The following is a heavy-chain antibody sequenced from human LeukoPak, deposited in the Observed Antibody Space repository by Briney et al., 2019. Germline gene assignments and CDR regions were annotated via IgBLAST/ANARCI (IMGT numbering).Heavy chain of an antibody. Sequence: SETLSLTCFVSGDSISSHYWNWIRQPPGKGLEWIGYISSSGSTNYNPSLKSRVTVSIDTSKNQFSLKLSSVTAADTAVYYCARSGSYDSSGYYDYWGQGTLVTVSS. CDR1: GDSISSHY. V-gene: IGHV4-59*11. D-gene: IGHD3-22*01. J-gene: IGHJ4*02. CDR3: ARSGSYDSSGYYDY. CDR2: ISSSGST.